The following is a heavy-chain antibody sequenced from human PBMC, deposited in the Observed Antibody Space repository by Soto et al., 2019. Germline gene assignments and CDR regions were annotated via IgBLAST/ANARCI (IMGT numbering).Heavy chain of an antibody. CDR1: GGSISSSNW. CDR2: IYHSGST. J-gene: IGHJ4*01. CDR3: ARLATVTTPPFAY. D-gene: IGHD4-17*01. Sequence: QVQLQESGPGLVKTSGTLSLTCAVSGGSISSSNWWSWVRQPPVKGLEWIGEIYHSGSTNYNPSLNRRVTIPVDKSKEQLSLKLSSVTDADTAVYYCARLATVTTPPFAYWGRGTLVTVSS. V-gene: IGHV4-4*02.